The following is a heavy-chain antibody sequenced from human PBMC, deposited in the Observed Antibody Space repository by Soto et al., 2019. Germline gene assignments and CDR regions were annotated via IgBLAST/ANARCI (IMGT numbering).Heavy chain of an antibody. V-gene: IGHV3-23*01. CDR3: EKEVTTVTTYSFDY. J-gene: IGHJ4*02. D-gene: IGHD4-4*01. CDR2: ISGSGGST. Sequence: GGSLRLSCAASGFTFSSYAMSWVRQAPGKGLEWVSAISGSGGSTFYANTVNVRFTISRAHSKNTLYLQMNSLKAEDEAVYYCEKEVTTVTTYSFDYWGQGTLVHVSS. CDR1: GFTFSSYA.